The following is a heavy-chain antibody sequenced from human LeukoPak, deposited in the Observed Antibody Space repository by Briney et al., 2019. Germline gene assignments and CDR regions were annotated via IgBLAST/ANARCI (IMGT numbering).Heavy chain of an antibody. V-gene: IGHV4-31*03. CDR3: ARDHCSGGSCYLDY. J-gene: IGHJ4*02. CDR1: GGSISSGGYY. CDR2: SYYSGST. Sequence: PSETLSLTCTVSGGSISSGGYYWSWIRQHPGKGLEWIGYSYYSGSTYYNPSLKSRVTISVDTSKNQFSLKLSSVTAADTAVYYCARDHCSGGSCYLDYWGQGTLVTVSS. D-gene: IGHD2-15*01.